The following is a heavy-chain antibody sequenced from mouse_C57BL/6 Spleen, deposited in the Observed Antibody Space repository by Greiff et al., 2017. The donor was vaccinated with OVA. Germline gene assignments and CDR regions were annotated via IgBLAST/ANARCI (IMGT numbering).Heavy chain of an antibody. V-gene: IGHV8-12*01. J-gene: IGHJ1*03. Sequence: QVTLKECGPGILQSSQTLSLTCSFSGFSLSTSGMGVSWIRQPSGKGLEWLAHIYWDDDKRYNPSLKSRLTISKDTSRNQVFLKITSVDTADTATYYCARTNSNYAYFDVWGTGTTVTVSS. CDR2: IYWDDDK. CDR3: ARTNSNYAYFDV. D-gene: IGHD2-5*01. CDR1: GFSLSTSGMG.